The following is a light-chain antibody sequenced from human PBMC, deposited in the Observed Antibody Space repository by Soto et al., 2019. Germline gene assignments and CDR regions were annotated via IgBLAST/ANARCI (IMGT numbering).Light chain of an antibody. CDR3: QQSYSTPRT. V-gene: IGKV1-39*01. CDR2: AAS. J-gene: IGKJ1*01. CDR1: QSISSY. Sequence: DIQMTQSPSSLSASVRDRVTITCRASQSISSYLNWYQQKPGKAPNLLIYAASSLQSGVPSRFSGSGSGTDFTLTISSLQPEDFATYYCQQSYSTPRTFGQGTKVEI.